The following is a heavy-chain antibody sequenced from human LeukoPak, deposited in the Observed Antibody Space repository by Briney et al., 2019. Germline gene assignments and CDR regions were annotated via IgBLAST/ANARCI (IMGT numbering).Heavy chain of an antibody. D-gene: IGHD3-22*01. CDR2: IYYSGST. CDR1: GGSISSSSYY. CDR3: ARPTGGGYNKNWFDP. J-gene: IGHJ5*02. V-gene: IGHV4-39*01. Sequence: PSETLSLTCTVSGGSISSSSYYWGWIRQPPGKGLEWIESIYYSGSTYYNPSLKSRVTISVDTSKNQFSLKLSSVTAADTAVYYCARPTGGGYNKNWFDPWGQGTLVTVSS.